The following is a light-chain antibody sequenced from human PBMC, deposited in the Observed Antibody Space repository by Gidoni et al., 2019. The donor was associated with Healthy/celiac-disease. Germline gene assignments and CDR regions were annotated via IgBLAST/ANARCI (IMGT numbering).Light chain of an antibody. CDR3: GTWDSSLSAAV. V-gene: IGLV1-51*02. CDR1: SSNIGNNY. J-gene: IGLJ7*01. Sequence: QSVLTQPPSVSAAPGQKVTISCSGSSSNIGNNYVSWYQQLPGTAPTLLISENHTRPSGIPDRFSGSQSGTSAPLGITGLQTGDEADYYCGTWDSSLSAAVFGGGTQLTVL. CDR2: ENH.